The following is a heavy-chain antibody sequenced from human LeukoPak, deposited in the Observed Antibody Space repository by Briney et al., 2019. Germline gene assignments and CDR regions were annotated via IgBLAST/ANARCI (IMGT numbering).Heavy chain of an antibody. V-gene: IGHV3-23*01. CDR3: AKGNYKDYYDSSGYSPALGR. CDR2: ISGSGGST. J-gene: IGHJ4*02. D-gene: IGHD3-22*01. Sequence: AISGSGGSTYYADSVKGRFTISRDNSKNTLYLQMNSLRAEDTAVYYCAKGNYKDYYDSSGYSPALGRWGQGTLVTVSS.